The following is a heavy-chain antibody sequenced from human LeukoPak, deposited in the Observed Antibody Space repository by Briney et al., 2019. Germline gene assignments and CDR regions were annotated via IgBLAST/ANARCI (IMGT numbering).Heavy chain of an antibody. V-gene: IGHV5-51*01. CDR1: GYRFSTYW. CDR2: IYPGDSDI. J-gene: IGHJ4*02. Sequence: GESLKISCKGSGYRFSTYWIGWVRQMPGKGLEWLGGIYPGDSDIRYRPSFQGQVTISADKSITTAYLQWSSLKASDTAMYYCARRGGPPYCSGGLCYYDHWGQGTLVTVSS. CDR3: ARRGGPPYCSGGLCYYDH. D-gene: IGHD2-15*01.